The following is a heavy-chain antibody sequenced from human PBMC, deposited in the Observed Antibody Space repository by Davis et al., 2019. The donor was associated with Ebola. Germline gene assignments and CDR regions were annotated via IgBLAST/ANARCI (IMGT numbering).Heavy chain of an antibody. J-gene: IGHJ5*02. Sequence: SETLSLTCAVYGGSISSGDYYWSWIRQPPGKGLEWIGYIYYSGSTYYNPSLKSRVTISVDTSKNQFSLKLSSVTAADTAVYYCARDTYDIVVVPAAQGGFDPWGQGTLVTVSS. CDR3: ARDTYDIVVVPAAQGGFDP. CDR1: GGSISSGDYY. CDR2: IYYSGST. V-gene: IGHV4-30-4*01. D-gene: IGHD2-2*01.